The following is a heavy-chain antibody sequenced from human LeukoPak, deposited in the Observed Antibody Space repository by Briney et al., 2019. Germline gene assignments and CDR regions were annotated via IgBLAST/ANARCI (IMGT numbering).Heavy chain of an antibody. CDR1: GFTFNNYV. J-gene: IGHJ1*01. D-gene: IGHD3-22*01. V-gene: IGHV3-23*01. CDR3: ARGDYYDSSGYSQYFQH. Sequence: PGGSLRLSCAASGFTFNNYVVNWVRQAPGKGLEWVSSIRGDGSQTYYADSVRGRFTISRDNSKNTLFLQMNSLRAEDTAVYYCARGDYYDSSGYSQYFQHWGQGTLVTVSS. CDR2: IRGDGSQT.